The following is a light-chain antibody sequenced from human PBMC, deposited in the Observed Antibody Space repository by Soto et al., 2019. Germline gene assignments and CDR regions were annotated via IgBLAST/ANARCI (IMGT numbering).Light chain of an antibody. V-gene: IGLV2-14*03. J-gene: IGLJ1*01. CDR3: SSYTTSNTRQIV. CDR2: DVT. CDR1: SSDVGGYNY. Sequence: QSVLTQPASVSGSPGQSITISCTGTSSDVGGYNYVSWYQHHPGKAPKLIIYDVTNRPLGVSNPFSGSKSGNTASLTISGLQPEDEADYYCSSYTTSNTRQIVFGTGTKLTVL.